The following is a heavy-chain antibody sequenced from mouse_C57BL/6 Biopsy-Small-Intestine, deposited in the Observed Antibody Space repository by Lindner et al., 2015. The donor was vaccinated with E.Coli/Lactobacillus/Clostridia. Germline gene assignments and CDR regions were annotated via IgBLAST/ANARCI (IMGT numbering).Heavy chain of an antibody. V-gene: IGHV14-2*01. D-gene: IGHD2-1*01. CDR2: IDPEVGET. J-gene: IGHJ3*01. CDR3: ARSLFYGTLFAY. CDR1: GFNINDYY. Sequence: VQLQEVWGRACEARASVKLSCTASGFNINDYYMHWVKQRTEQGLEWIGRIDPEVGETKYAPKFQGKATITADTSSNTAYLQLSSLTSEDTAVYYCARSLFYGTLFAYWGQGTLVTVSA.